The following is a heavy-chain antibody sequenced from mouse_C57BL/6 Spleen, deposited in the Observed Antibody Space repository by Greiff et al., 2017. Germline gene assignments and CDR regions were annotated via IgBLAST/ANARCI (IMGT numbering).Heavy chain of an antibody. CDR1: GFNIKDDY. CDR2: IDPENGDT. Sequence: VQLQQSGAELVRPGASVKLSCTASGFNIKDDYMHLVKQRPEQGLEWIGWIDPENGDTEYASKFQGKATITADSSSNTAYLQLSSLTSEDTAVYYCTQTAQATGGFAYWGQGTLVTVSA. D-gene: IGHD3-2*02. V-gene: IGHV14-4*01. CDR3: TQTAQATGGFAY. J-gene: IGHJ3*01.